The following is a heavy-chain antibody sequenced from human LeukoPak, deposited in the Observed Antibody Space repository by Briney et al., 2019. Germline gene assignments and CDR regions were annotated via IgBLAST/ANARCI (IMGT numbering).Heavy chain of an antibody. V-gene: IGHV1-8*01. CDR1: VYTFTSYD. CDR2: MNPNSGNT. Sequence: ASVNVSCKASVYTFTSYDINWVRQATGQGLEWMGWMNPNSGNTGYAQKFQGRVTMTRNTSISTAYMELSSLRSEDTAVYYCARSPYYYYGMDVWGQGTTVTVSS. CDR3: ARSPYYYYGMDV. J-gene: IGHJ6*02.